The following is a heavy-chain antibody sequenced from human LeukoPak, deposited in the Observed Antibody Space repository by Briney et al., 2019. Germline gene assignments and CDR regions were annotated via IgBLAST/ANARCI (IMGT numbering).Heavy chain of an antibody. CDR3: ARARYNWNDVGYFDY. CDR2: INPNSGGT. J-gene: IGHJ4*02. Sequence: ASVKVSCKASGYTFTGYYMHWVRLAPGQGLEWMGRINPNSGGTNYAQKFQGRVTMTRDTSISTAYMELSRLRSDGTAVYYCARARYNWNDVGYFDYWGQGTLVTVSS. D-gene: IGHD1-1*01. CDR1: GYTFTGYY. V-gene: IGHV1-2*06.